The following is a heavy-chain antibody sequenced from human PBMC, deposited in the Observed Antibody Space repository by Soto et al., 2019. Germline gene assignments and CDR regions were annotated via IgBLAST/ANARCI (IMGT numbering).Heavy chain of an antibody. CDR1: GDSITNGDYS. D-gene: IGHD5-18*01. CDR3: ARGIQEGFDP. V-gene: IGHV4-30-4*01. Sequence: QVSLQESGPGLVKPSQTLSLTCVVSGDSITNGDYSWSWIRQPPGKDLEWIAYIYYNGITHYNPSLKSRVTISLDPSKNHFSLKMTSVTGADTAVYSCARGIQEGFDPWGQGTLVTVSS. J-gene: IGHJ5*02. CDR2: IYYNGIT.